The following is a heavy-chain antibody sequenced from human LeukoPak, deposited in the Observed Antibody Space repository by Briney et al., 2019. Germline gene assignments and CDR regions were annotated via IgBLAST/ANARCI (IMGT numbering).Heavy chain of an antibody. V-gene: IGHV1-18*01. CDR2: ISAYNGNT. CDR1: GYTFTSYG. CDR3: ARGVFDCSSTSCYPDY. Sequence: GASVKVSCKASGYTFTSYGISWVRQAPGQGLEWMGWISAYNGNTNYAQKLQGRVTITRNTSISTAYMELSSLRSEDTAVYYCARGVFDCSSTSCYPDYWGQGTLVTVSS. D-gene: IGHD2-2*01. J-gene: IGHJ4*02.